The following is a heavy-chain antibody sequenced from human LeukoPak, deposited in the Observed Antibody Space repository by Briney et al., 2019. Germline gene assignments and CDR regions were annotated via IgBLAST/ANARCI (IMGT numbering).Heavy chain of an antibody. V-gene: IGHV1-18*01. CDR3: ARDRWRGSSWYAKAFDI. CDR1: GYTFTSYG. J-gene: IGHJ3*02. Sequence: SVKVSCKASGYTFTSYGISWVRQAPGQGLEWMGWISAYNGNTNYAQKLQGRVTMTTDTSTSTAYMELRSLRSDDTAVYYCARDRWRGSSWYAKAFDIWGQGTMVTVSS. D-gene: IGHD6-13*01. CDR2: ISAYNGNT.